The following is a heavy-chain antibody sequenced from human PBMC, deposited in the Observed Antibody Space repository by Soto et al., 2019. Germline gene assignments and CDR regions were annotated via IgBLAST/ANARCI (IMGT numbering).Heavy chain of an antibody. D-gene: IGHD3-10*01. CDR2: IHQSGGT. CDR1: GDSISKTNW. Sequence: SETLSLTCTVSGDSISKTNWWSWVRQPPGKGLEWIGEIHQSGGTNYSPSLKGRVTISVDNSKNQFSLKLRSVSAADAAVYYCAREARGVISGMDVWGQGTTVTVSS. CDR3: AREARGVISGMDV. V-gene: IGHV4-4*02. J-gene: IGHJ6*02.